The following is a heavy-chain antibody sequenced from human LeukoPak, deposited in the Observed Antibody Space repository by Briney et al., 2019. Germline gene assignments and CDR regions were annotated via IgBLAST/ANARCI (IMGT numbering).Heavy chain of an antibody. J-gene: IGHJ4*02. CDR3: ATAWDDSSGYYPFDY. CDR1: VYTLTELS. D-gene: IGHD3-22*01. CDR2: FDPEDGET. V-gene: IGHV1-24*01. Sequence: ASVKVSCKVSVYTLTELSMHWVRQAPGKGLEWMGGFDPEDGETIYAQKFQGRVTMTEDTSTDTAYMELSSLRSEDTAVYYCATAWDDSSGYYPFDYWGQGTLVTVSS.